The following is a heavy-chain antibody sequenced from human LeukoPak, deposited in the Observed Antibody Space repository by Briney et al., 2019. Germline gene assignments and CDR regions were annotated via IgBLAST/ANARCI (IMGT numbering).Heavy chain of an antibody. CDR3: ARAMYCGGDCWDAFDI. J-gene: IGHJ3*02. V-gene: IGHV3-53*01. CDR2: IYSGGST. D-gene: IGHD2-21*02. Sequence: GGSLRLSCAASGFTVSSNYMSWVRQAPGKGLEWVSVIYSGGSTYYADSVKGRFTISRDNSKNTLYLQMNSLRAEDTAMYYCARAMYCGGDCWDAFDIWGQGTMVTVSS. CDR1: GFTVSSNY.